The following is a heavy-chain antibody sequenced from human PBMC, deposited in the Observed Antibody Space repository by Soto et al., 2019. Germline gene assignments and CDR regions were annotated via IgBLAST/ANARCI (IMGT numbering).Heavy chain of an antibody. Sequence: LRLSCAPSGFTFSNYAMFWVRQAPGKGLEWVSTIFAGGGSTYYADSVKGRFTISRDDSKNILFLQMDSLRAEDTAVYFCAKDLIRGDGYIGFDYWGQGTLVTVSS. D-gene: IGHD3-10*01. CDR1: GFTFSNYA. J-gene: IGHJ4*02. CDR3: AKDLIRGDGYIGFDY. CDR2: IFAGGGST. V-gene: IGHV3-23*01.